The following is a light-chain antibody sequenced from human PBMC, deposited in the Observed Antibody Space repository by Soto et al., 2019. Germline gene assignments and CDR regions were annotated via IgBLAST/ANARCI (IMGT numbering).Light chain of an antibody. Sequence: DIPMTQSPSLVSASVGDRVTITCRASQNINYWLAWYQVKPGKAPEPLIYAASSLQPGVPSRFSGSGSGTEFTLTIVGLQPEDFATYYCQQAHSFPLTFGGGTKVEI. V-gene: IGKV1D-12*01. CDR3: QQAHSFPLT. CDR1: QNINYW. J-gene: IGKJ4*01. CDR2: AAS.